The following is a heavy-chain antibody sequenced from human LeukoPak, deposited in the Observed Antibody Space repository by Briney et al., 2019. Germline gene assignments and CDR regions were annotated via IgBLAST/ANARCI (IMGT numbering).Heavy chain of an antibody. CDR1: GYTFTSYG. V-gene: IGHV1-18*01. Sequence: ASVKVSCKATGYTFTSYGISWVRQAPGQGLEWMGWISSNSDNTNYSQKLQGRVTMTTDTSTSTAYMELRSLRSDDTALYFCARDWGSIKVIADYWGQGTLVTVSS. CDR3: ARDWGSIKVIADY. D-gene: IGHD7-27*01. CDR2: ISSNSDNT. J-gene: IGHJ4*02.